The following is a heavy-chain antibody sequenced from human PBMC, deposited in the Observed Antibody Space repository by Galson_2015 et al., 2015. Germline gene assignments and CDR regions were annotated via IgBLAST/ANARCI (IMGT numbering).Heavy chain of an antibody. D-gene: IGHD3-16*01. Sequence: LRLSCAASGFTFSSQAMTWVRQAPGKGLEWVSGISTNGGSTYYADSVKGRFTISRDNSKNTLYLQMNSLRAEDTAVYYCVRRFQFFDYWGQGTLVTVSS. J-gene: IGHJ4*02. CDR1: GFTFSSQA. CDR2: ISTNGGST. CDR3: VRRFQFFDY. V-gene: IGHV3-23*01.